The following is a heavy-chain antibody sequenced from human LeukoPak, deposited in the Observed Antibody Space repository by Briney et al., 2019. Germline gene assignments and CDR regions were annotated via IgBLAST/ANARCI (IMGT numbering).Heavy chain of an antibody. CDR2: ISSSSSYI. J-gene: IGHJ4*02. D-gene: IGHD2-2*02. Sequence: PGGSLRLSCAASGFTFSSYSMNWVRQAPGKGLEWVSSISSSSSYIYYADSVKGRFTISRDNAKNSLYLQMNSLRAEDTAVYYCARGRSYDGYCSSTSCYNYGDYLGYWGQGTLVTVSS. CDR1: GFTFSSYS. V-gene: IGHV3-21*01. CDR3: ARGRSYDGYCSSTSCYNYGDYLGY.